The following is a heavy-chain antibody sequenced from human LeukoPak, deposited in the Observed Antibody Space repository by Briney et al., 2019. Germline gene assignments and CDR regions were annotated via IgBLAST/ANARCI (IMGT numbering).Heavy chain of an antibody. CDR2: ISPSGGST. CDR1: GYTFISYY. Sequence: ASVKLSCKASGYTFISYYIHWVRQAHGQGHEWMGIISPSGGSTSYAKKFQGRVTMTRDRSTSTVYMDLSSLRSDDTAVYYCARTEGGYYDSSGSDYWGQGTLVTVSS. D-gene: IGHD3-22*01. J-gene: IGHJ4*02. V-gene: IGHV1-46*01. CDR3: ARTEGGYYDSSGSDY.